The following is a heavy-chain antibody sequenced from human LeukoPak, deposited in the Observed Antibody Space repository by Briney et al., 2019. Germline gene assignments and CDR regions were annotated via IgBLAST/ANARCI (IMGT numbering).Heavy chain of an antibody. J-gene: IGHJ5*02. CDR2: IYPGVSDT. CDR1: GYRFTSYW. V-gene: IGHV5-51*01. D-gene: IGHD4-17*01. Sequence: GASLKISCKGSGYRFTSYWIGWVRQMPGKGLEWVGIIYPGVSDTRFSPSLQGQVAIPADKSISTAYLQWSSLKASDTAMYYCARRGDYGDYVSWFDPWGQGTLVTVSS. CDR3: ARRGDYGDYVSWFDP.